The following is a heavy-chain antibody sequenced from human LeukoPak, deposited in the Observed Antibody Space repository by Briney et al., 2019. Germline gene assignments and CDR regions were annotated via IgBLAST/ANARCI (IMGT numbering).Heavy chain of an antibody. Sequence: GGSLRLSCAASGFTFSSYWMNWVRQAPGKGLVWVSRIASDGSSTTYADSVKGRFSISRDNAKNTLYLQMNSLRAEDTAVYYCARVQRANTAIDYWGQGTLVTVSS. CDR1: GFTFSSYW. CDR2: IASDGSST. V-gene: IGHV3-74*01. D-gene: IGHD5-18*01. CDR3: ARVQRANTAIDY. J-gene: IGHJ4*02.